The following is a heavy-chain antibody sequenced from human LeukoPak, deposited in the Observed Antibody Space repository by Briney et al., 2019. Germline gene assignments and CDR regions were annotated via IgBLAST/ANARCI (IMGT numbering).Heavy chain of an antibody. CDR2: IKQDGSEK. V-gene: IGHV3-7*03. CDR1: GLTLSNYW. J-gene: IGHJ5*01. Sequence: PGGSLKLSCTASGLTLSNYWMIWVRQAPGKGLQWVAKIKQDGSEKYYVDSVKGRFTISRDNAENSLYLQMNSLRVEDTAVYYCAREVERLGSWGQGTLVTVSS. CDR3: AREVERLGS. D-gene: IGHD1-1*01.